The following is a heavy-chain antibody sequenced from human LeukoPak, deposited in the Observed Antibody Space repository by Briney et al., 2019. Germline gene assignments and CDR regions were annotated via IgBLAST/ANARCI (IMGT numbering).Heavy chain of an antibody. CDR1: GGSISSTSYY. V-gene: IGHV4-39*07. Sequence: PSETLSLACTVSGGSISSTSYYWGWIRQPPGKGLEWIGSIYYSGSTYYNPSLKSRVAISADRSKNQFSLKLSSVTAADTAVYYCARDGDSSGWTRSDYWGQGSLVTVSS. CDR3: ARDGDSSGWTRSDY. J-gene: IGHJ4*02. CDR2: IYYSGST. D-gene: IGHD6-19*01.